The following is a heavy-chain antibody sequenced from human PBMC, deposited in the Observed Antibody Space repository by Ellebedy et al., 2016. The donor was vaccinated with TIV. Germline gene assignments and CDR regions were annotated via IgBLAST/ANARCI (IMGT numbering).Heavy chain of an antibody. V-gene: IGHV3-74*01. CDR3: ARGHSGTYGFFDP. CDR2: INSDGRST. Sequence: GESLKISXVASGITFSSSWMHWVRQTPGKVLVWVSRINSDGRSTSYADSVKGRFTISRDNAKNTVYLQMNSLRVEDTAVYSCARGHSGTYGFFDPWGQGTLVTVSS. CDR1: GITFSSSW. J-gene: IGHJ5*02. D-gene: IGHD1-26*01.